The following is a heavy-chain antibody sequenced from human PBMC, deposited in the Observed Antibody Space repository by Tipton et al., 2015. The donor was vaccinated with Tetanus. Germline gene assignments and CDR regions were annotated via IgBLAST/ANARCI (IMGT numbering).Heavy chain of an antibody. CDR2: ISGSGAAT. Sequence: SLRLSCAASGFTFSTYAMSWVRQAPGKGLEWVSVISGSGAATYYADSVKGRFTISRDNSKNSLYLQMSSPRAEDTAVYYCARDASRYTYGSNYFDYWGQGTLVTVSS. D-gene: IGHD5-18*01. CDR1: GFTFSTYA. V-gene: IGHV3-23*01. J-gene: IGHJ4*02. CDR3: ARDASRYTYGSNYFDY.